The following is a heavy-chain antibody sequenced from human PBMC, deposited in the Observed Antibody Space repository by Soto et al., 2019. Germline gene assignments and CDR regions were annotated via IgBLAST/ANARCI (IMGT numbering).Heavy chain of an antibody. CDR1: GYTFTGYY. CDR2: INPNSGGT. D-gene: IGHD3-22*01. V-gene: IGHV1-2*02. J-gene: IGHJ3*02. CDR3: ARQYYYDSSGYRDPDAFDI. Sequence: ASVKVSCKASGYTFTGYYMHWVRQAPGQGLEWMGWINPNSGGTNYAQKFQGRVTMTRDTPISTAYMELSRLRSDDTAVYYCARQYYYDSSGYRDPDAFDIWGQGTMLTV.